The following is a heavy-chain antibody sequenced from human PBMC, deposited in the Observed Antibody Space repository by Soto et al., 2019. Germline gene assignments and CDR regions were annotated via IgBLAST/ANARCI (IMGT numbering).Heavy chain of an antibody. CDR3: AAEGYCGGDCYSGFDP. CDR2: IVVGSGNT. V-gene: IGHV1-58*01. J-gene: IGHJ5*02. CDR1: GFTFTSSA. D-gene: IGHD2-21*02. Sequence: SVKVSCKASGFTFTSSAVQWVRQARGQRLEWIGWIVVGSGNTNYAQKFQERVTITRDMSTSTAYMELSSLRSEDTAVYYCAAEGYCGGDCYSGFDPWGQGXLVTVYS.